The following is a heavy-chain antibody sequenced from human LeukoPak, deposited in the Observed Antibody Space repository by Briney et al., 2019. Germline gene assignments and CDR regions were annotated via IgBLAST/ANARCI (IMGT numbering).Heavy chain of an antibody. Sequence: SETLSLTCTVSVGSISSHYRSWIRQTPGKGLEWIGYISYSGGTNYNPSLKSRVTISVDTSKSQFSLKLTSVTAADTAVYYCARLKDLWFDPWGQGIVVTVSS. CDR2: ISYSGGT. CDR1: VGSISSHY. J-gene: IGHJ5*02. D-gene: IGHD2-15*01. CDR3: ARLKDLWFDP. V-gene: IGHV4-59*11.